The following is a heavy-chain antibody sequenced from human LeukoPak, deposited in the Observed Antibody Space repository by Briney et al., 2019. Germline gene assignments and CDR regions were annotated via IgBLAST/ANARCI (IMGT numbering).Heavy chain of an antibody. CDR2: INPSGGST. D-gene: IGHD2-15*01. J-gene: IGHJ6*04. CDR1: GYTFTSYY. V-gene: IGHV1-46*01. Sequence: ASVKVSCKASGYTFTSYYMHWVRQAPGQGLEWMGIINPSGGSTSYAQKFQGRATMTRDTSTSTVYMELSSLRSEDTAVYYCAREAPTGYCSGGSCYSVDGMDVWGKGTTVTVSS. CDR3: AREAPTGYCSGGSCYSVDGMDV.